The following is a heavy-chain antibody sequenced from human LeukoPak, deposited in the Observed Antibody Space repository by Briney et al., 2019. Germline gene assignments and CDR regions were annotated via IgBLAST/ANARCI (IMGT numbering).Heavy chain of an antibody. CDR3: ARGSVTQDY. CDR1: GFTFSSYS. Sequence: PGGSLRLSCAASGFTFSSYSMNWVRQAPGKGLKWVSYISSSSSTICYADSVKGRFTISRDNAKNSLYLQMNSLRAEDTAVYYCARGSVTQDYWGQGTLVTVSS. V-gene: IGHV3-48*01. D-gene: IGHD1-14*01. J-gene: IGHJ4*02. CDR2: ISSSSSTI.